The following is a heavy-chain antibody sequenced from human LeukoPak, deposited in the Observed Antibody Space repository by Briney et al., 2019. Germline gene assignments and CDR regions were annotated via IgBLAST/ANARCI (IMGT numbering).Heavy chain of an antibody. D-gene: IGHD3-10*01. CDR1: GGSVSTGSYY. Sequence: SETLSLTCTVSGGSVSTGSYYWSWIRQPAGRGLEWIGHIHTSGTTNYNASLKSRVRISVETSKNQFSLRLSSVTAADTAVYYCARDTGQYAPGTPGFTRFDPWGQGALVTVSS. CDR2: IHTSGTT. CDR3: ARDTGQYAPGTPGFTRFDP. V-gene: IGHV4-61*09. J-gene: IGHJ5*02.